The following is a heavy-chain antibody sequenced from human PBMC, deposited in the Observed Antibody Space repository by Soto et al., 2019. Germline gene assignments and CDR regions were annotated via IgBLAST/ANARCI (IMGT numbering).Heavy chain of an antibody. D-gene: IGHD2-15*01. CDR2: ISGSGGDT. J-gene: IGHJ5*02. Sequence: EVQLLESGGGLVQPGGSLRLSCAASGFTFSDYAMNWVRQAPGKGLGWVSGISGSGGDTYYADSVNGRFTISRDNSKNTLYLQMSSLSADDTAVYLCAKGGCSGVSCGWFDPWGQGTLVTVSS. CDR3: AKGGCSGVSCGWFDP. V-gene: IGHV3-23*01. CDR1: GFTFSDYA.